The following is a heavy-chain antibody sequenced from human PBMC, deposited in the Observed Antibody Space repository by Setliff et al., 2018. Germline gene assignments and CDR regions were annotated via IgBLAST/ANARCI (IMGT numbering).Heavy chain of an antibody. D-gene: IGHD1-1*01. CDR2: ISPGGST. CDR3: ARTGTYRYFDY. Sequence: ASETLSFTCTVSGASLSSGTYYWSWIRQPPGEGLEWIGEISPGGSTIYNPSLRSRVTMSVDTSKNRFSLNLTSVTAADTAVYYCARTGTYRYFDYWGQGTQVTVS. CDR1: GASLSSGTYY. J-gene: IGHJ4*02. V-gene: IGHV4-39*01.